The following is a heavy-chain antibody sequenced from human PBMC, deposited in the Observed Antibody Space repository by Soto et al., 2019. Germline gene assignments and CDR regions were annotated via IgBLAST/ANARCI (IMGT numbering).Heavy chain of an antibody. D-gene: IGHD1-26*01. CDR2: ISSSSSYI. J-gene: IGHJ5*02. V-gene: IGHV3-21*01. CDR3: TRDQGGSYDSWFDP. Sequence: GGSLRLSCAASGFTFMSYNMNWVRQAPGKGLEWVSYISSSSSYISYVDSVKGRFTISRDNAKNSLYLQMNSLRVDDTAVYFCTRDQGGSYDSWFDPWGQGTLVTVSS. CDR1: GFTFMSYN.